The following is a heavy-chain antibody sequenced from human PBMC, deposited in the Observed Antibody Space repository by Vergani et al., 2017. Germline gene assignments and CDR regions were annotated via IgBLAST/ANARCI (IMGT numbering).Heavy chain of an antibody. V-gene: IGHV4-39*01. Sequence: QLQLQESGPGLVKPSETLSLTCTVSGGSIGSSSYYWGWIRQPPGKGLEWIGSIYYSGTTYSNPSLKSRVTISVDTSKNQFYLKLSPVTAADTAVYYCARHRIYSGRQKRDPLDAFGIWGQGTMVTVSS. D-gene: IGHD5-12*01. J-gene: IGHJ3*02. CDR1: GGSIGSSSYY. CDR2: IYYSGTT. CDR3: ARHRIYSGRQKRDPLDAFGI.